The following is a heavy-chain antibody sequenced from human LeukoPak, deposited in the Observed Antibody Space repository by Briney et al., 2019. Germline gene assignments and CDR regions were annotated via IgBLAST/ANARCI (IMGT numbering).Heavy chain of an antibody. CDR1: GLTFSSYA. CDR2: ISGSGGGT. J-gene: IGHJ4*02. D-gene: IGHD3-22*01. CDR3: AKDEQHKYYYDSSGYYGYDY. V-gene: IGHV3-23*01. Sequence: GGSLRLSCAASGLTFSSYAMSWVRQAPGKGLEWVSAISGSGGGTYYADSVKGRFTISRDNSKNTLYLQMNSLRAEDTAVYYCAKDEQHKYYYDSSGYYGYDYWGQGTLVTVSS.